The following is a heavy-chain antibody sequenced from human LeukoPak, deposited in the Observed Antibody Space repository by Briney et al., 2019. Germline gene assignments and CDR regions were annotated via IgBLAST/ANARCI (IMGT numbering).Heavy chain of an antibody. CDR1: GGSFSGYY. J-gene: IGHJ4*02. Sequence: SETLSLTCAVYGGSFSGYYWSWIRQPPGKGLEWIGEINHSGSTNYNPSLKSRVTISVDTSKNQFSLRLSSVTAADTAVYYCATSSSWWPQFDYWGQGTLVTVSS. D-gene: IGHD6-13*01. CDR2: INHSGST. CDR3: ATSSSWWPQFDY. V-gene: IGHV4-34*01.